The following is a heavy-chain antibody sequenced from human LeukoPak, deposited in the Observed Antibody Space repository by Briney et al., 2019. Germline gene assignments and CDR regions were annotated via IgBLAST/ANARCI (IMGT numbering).Heavy chain of an antibody. CDR3: ARSPLGIAPFDY. CDR2: IRNKANRYTT. J-gene: IGHJ4*02. D-gene: IGHD7-27*01. V-gene: IGHV3-72*01. Sequence: GSLRLSCAASGFTFSYHHMDWVRQAPGEGLEWVARIRNKANRYTTEYAAPVKGRFTISRDDSENSLYLQMDSLKTEDTAVYYCARSPLGIAPFDYWGQGTLVTVSS. CDR1: GFTFSYHH.